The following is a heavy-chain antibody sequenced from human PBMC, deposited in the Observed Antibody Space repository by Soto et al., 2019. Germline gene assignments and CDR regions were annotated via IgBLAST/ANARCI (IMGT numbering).Heavy chain of an antibody. V-gene: IGHV3-33*01. D-gene: IGHD6-13*01. CDR3: ARGASSWLLNQRYFDL. J-gene: IGHJ2*01. CDR1: GFTFSSYG. Sequence: GGSLRLSCAASGFTFSSYGMHWVRQAPGKGLEWVAVIWYDGSNKYYADSVKGRFTISRDNSKNTLYLQMNSLRAEDTAVYYCARGASSWLLNQRYFDLWGRGTLVTVSS. CDR2: IWYDGSNK.